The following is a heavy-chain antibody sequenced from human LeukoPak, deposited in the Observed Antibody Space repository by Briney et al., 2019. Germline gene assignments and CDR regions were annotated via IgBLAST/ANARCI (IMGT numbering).Heavy chain of an antibody. Sequence: ASAKVSCKASGYTSTSYFMHWRRQAPGQGLEWMGLVNPSGGSTNYAQKFQGRVTMTRDMSTSTVFMQLDSLRSEDTAVYYCARGPGDLGDYWGQGTLVTVSS. D-gene: IGHD7-27*01. J-gene: IGHJ4*02. CDR3: ARGPGDLGDY. CDR1: GYTSTSYF. V-gene: IGHV1-46*01. CDR2: VNPSGGST.